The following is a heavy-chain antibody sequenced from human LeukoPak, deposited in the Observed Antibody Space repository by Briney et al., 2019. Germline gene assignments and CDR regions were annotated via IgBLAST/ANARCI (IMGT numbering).Heavy chain of an antibody. V-gene: IGHV3-21*01. D-gene: IGHD4-17*01. CDR1: GFTFSSYS. J-gene: IGHJ4*02. CDR2: ISSSSSYI. Sequence: KSRGSLRLSCAASGFTFSSYSMNWVRQAPGKGLEWVSSISSSSSYIYYADSVKGRFTISRDNAKNSLYLQMNSLRAEDTAVYYCARDGDDYGDQVVDYWGQGTLVTVSS. CDR3: ARDGDDYGDQVVDY.